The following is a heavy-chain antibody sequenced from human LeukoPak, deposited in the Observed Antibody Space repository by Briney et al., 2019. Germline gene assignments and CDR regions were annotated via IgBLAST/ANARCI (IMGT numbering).Heavy chain of an antibody. Sequence: ASVKVSCKASGGTFSSYAISWVRQAPGQGLEWMGGIIPIFGTANYAQKFQGRVTITTDESTSTAYMELSSLRSEDTAVYYCARGVAGIAAAGFGIWGQGTLVTVSS. CDR1: GGTFSSYA. J-gene: IGHJ4*02. V-gene: IGHV1-69*05. CDR2: IIPIFGTA. CDR3: ARGVAGIAAAGFGI. D-gene: IGHD6-13*01.